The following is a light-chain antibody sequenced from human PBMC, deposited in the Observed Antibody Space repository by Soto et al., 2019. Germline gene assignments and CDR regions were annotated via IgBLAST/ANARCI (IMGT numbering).Light chain of an antibody. CDR2: KAS. V-gene: IGKV1-5*03. CDR1: QSISSW. Sequence: DIQMTQSPSTLSASVGDRVTITCRASQSISSWLAWYQQKPGKAPKLLIYKASSLESGLPSRFSGSGSATEFTLTISSLQPDDFATYYCQQYNIYYTFGQATKLEIK. CDR3: QQYNIYYT. J-gene: IGKJ2*01.